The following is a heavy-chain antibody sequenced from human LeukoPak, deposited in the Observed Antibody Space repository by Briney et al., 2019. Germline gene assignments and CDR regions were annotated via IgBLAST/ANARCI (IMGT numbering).Heavy chain of an antibody. CDR1: GIAFSGSW. D-gene: IGHD3-9*01. CDR3: ARHLDWSFDY. V-gene: IGHV3-7*01. J-gene: IGHJ4*02. Sequence: GGSLRLSCAASGIAFSGSWMTWVRQAPGKGLEWVANIKYDGSEEYYVDSVKGRFTISRDNAKNSLYLQMSSLRVEDTAVYYCARHLDWSFDYWGQGTLVTVSS. CDR2: IKYDGSEE.